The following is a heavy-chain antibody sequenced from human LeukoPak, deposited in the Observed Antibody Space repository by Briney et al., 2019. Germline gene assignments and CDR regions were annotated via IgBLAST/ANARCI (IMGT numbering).Heavy chain of an antibody. J-gene: IGHJ6*03. D-gene: IGHD6-19*01. V-gene: IGHV3-53*01. CDR3: ARPVIAVAGKYYFYYYMDV. CDR2: IYSGGST. Sequence: GGSLRLSCAASGFTVSSNYMSWVRQAPGKGLEWVSVIYSGGSTYYADSVKGRFTISRDNSKNTLYLQMNSLRAEDTAVYYCARPVIAVAGKYYFYYYMDVWGKGTTVTVSS. CDR1: GFTVSSNY.